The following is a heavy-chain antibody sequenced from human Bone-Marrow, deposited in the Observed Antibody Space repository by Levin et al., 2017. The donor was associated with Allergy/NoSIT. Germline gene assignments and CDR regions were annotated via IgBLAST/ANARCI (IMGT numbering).Heavy chain of an antibody. J-gene: IGHJ6*02. V-gene: IGHV4-39*07. CDR1: GGSISSSSYY. Sequence: SETLSLTCTVSGGSISSSSYYWGWIRQPPGKGLEWIGSIYYSGSTYYNPSLKSRVTISVDTSKNQFSLKLSSVTAADTAVYYCARIKAGYYDFWSGYYFYGDYYDGMDVWGQGTTVTVSS. CDR2: IYYSGST. D-gene: IGHD3-3*01. CDR3: ARIKAGYYDFWSGYYFYGDYYDGMDV.